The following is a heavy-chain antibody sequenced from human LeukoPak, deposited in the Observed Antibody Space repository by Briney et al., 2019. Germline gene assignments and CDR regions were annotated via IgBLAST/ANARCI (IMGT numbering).Heavy chain of an antibody. CDR2: ISSSSSTI. CDR3: ARPGQGYDFWSGYHYYGMDV. D-gene: IGHD3-3*01. V-gene: IGHV3-48*02. CDR1: GFTFSIYS. Sequence: GGSLRLSCAASGFTFSIYSMNWVRQAPGKGLEWVSYISSSSSTIYYADSVKGRFTISRDNAKNSLYLQMNSLRDEDTAVYYCARPGQGYDFWSGYHYYGMDVWGQGTTVTVSS. J-gene: IGHJ6*02.